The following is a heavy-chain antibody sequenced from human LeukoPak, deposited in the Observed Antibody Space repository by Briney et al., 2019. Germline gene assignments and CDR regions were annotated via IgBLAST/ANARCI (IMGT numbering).Heavy chain of an antibody. D-gene: IGHD4-23*01. Sequence: SETLSLTCTVSGGSIRSYYWSWIRQPPGKGLEWIGYIYYSGSTNYNPSLKSRVTISVDTSKNQFSLKLSSVTAADTAVYYCARVVSGGNPNFDYWGQGTLVTVSS. V-gene: IGHV4-59*01. CDR1: GGSIRSYY. CDR3: ARVVSGGNPNFDY. J-gene: IGHJ4*02. CDR2: IYYSGST.